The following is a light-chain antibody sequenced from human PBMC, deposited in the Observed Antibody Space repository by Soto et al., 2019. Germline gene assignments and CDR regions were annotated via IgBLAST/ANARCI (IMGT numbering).Light chain of an antibody. CDR1: QSVSSSY. CDR3: QEYGSSRT. CDR2: DAS. J-gene: IGKJ1*01. Sequence: EIVLTQSPGTLSLSPGERATLSCRASQSVSSSYLAWYQQKPGQAPRLLIYDASNKATGIPDRFSGSGSGTDFTLTISRLEPEDFVVYYCQEYGSSRTFGQGTKVEIK. V-gene: IGKV3-20*01.